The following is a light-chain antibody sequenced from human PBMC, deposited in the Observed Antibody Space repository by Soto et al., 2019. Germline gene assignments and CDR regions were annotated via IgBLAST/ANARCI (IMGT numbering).Light chain of an antibody. V-gene: IGLV2-14*03. Sequence: QSVLTQPASVSGSPGQSITISCTGTSSDVGGYNFDSWYQQHPGKAPRLMIFDVDNRPSRVSTRFSGSNSGNTASLTISGRQAEYEADSYCCSYSGSSTIVVFGGGTKLTVL. CDR2: DVD. J-gene: IGLJ2*01. CDR3: CSYSGSSTIVV. CDR1: SSDVGGYNF.